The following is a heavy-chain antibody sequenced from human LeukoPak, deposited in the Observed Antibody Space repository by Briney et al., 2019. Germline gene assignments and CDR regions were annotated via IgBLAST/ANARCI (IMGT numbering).Heavy chain of an antibody. V-gene: IGHV4-59*01. J-gene: IGHJ6*03. CDR1: GGSISSYY. CDR3: ARRGSYYYYFMDV. Sequence: SETLSLTCTVSGGSISSYYWSWIRQPPGKGLEWIGYIYYSGSTNYNPSLKSRVTISVDTSKNQFSLKLSSVTAADTAVYYCARRGSYYYYFMDVWGKGTTVTVSS. D-gene: IGHD3-10*01. CDR2: IYYSGST.